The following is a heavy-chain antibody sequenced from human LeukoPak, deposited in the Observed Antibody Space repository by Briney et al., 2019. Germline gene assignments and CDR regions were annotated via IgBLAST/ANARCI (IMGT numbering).Heavy chain of an antibody. J-gene: IGHJ4*02. V-gene: IGHV3-23*01. Sequence: GGSLRHSCVASGFTFSSYAMNWVRQAPGEGLDWVSAIRGSGTSTYYADSVKGRFTISRDNSKNTLYLQMSSLRAEDTAVYYCAKGMVYAGPAPCDYWGQGTLVTVSS. CDR1: GFTFSSYA. D-gene: IGHD2-8*01. CDR2: IRGSGTST. CDR3: AKGMVYAGPAPCDY.